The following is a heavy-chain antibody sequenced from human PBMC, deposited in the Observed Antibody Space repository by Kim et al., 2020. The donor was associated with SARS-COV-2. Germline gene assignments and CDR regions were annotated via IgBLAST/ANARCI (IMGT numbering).Heavy chain of an antibody. J-gene: IGHJ6*02. V-gene: IGHV3-9*01. CDR2: ISWNSDSI. CDR3: AKGVDGMDV. Sequence: GGSLRLSCVASGFTFDDYAMQWVRQAPGKGLEWVSGISWNSDSIGYADSVKGRFTISRDNAKNSLYLQMNSLRAEDTALYYCAKGVDGMDVWGQGTTVTVSS. CDR1: GFTFDDYA.